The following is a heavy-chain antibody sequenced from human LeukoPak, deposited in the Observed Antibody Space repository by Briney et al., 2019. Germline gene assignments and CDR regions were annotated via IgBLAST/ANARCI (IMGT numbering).Heavy chain of an antibody. Sequence: GGSLRLSCAASGFTFTSYYMHWVRQAPGKGLVWVSRISGDGSNTIYADSVKGRFTISRDNSKNTLYLQMNSLRAEDTAVYYCARGPGYYDILTGYSQYYFDYWGQGTPVTVSS. CDR1: GFTFTSYY. D-gene: IGHD3-9*01. J-gene: IGHJ4*02. CDR3: ARGPGYYDILTGYSQYYFDY. CDR2: ISGDGSNT. V-gene: IGHV3-74*01.